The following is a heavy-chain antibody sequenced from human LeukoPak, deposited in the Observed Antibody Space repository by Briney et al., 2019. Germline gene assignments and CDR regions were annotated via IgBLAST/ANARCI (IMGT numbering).Heavy chain of an antibody. Sequence: GASVKVSCKASGYTFIGYYMHWVRQAPGQGLEWMGGIIPIFGTANYAQKFQGRVTITADESTSTAYMELSSLRSEDTAVYYCARGGYAETLTFDYWGQGTLVTVSS. D-gene: IGHD5-18*01. CDR1: GYTFIGYY. V-gene: IGHV1-69*13. CDR2: IIPIFGTA. J-gene: IGHJ4*02. CDR3: ARGGYAETLTFDY.